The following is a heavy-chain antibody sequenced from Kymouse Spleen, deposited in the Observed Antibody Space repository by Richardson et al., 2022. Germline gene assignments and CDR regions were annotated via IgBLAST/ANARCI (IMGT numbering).Heavy chain of an antibody. J-gene: IGHJ6*02. D-gene: IGHD1-26*01,IGHD3-10*01,IGHD3-16*02. CDR2: IGTAGDT. CDR3: AREGSYYYGMDV. V-gene: IGHV3-13*01. CDR1: GFTFSSYD. Sequence: EVQLVESGGGLVQPGGSLRLSCAASGFTFSSYDMHWVRQATGKGLEWVSAIGTAGDTYYPGSVKGRFTISRENAKNSLYLQMNSLRAGDTAVYYCAREGSYYYGMDVWGQGTTVTVSS.